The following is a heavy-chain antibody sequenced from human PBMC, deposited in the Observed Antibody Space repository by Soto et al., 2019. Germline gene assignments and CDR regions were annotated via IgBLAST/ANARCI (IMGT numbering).Heavy chain of an antibody. Sequence: GGSLRLSCAASGFTFSRHAMAWVRQAPGKGLEWLSSISESSSSTYYADSVKGRFTISKDNSKNMLYLQMNSLRAEDTAVYYCAKKPNGFDSWGQGTLVTVSS. CDR1: GFTFSRHA. CDR2: ISESSSST. CDR3: AKKPNGFDS. J-gene: IGHJ5*01. V-gene: IGHV3-23*01.